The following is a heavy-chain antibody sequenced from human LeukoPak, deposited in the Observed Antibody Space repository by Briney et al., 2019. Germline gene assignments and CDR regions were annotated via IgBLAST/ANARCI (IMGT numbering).Heavy chain of an antibody. CDR1: GYTFTGYH. CDR2: INPNSGGT. V-gene: IGHV1-2*02. J-gene: IGHJ3*02. D-gene: IGHD3-22*01. CDR3: WVVITHDAFDI. Sequence: ASVKVSCKASGYTFTGYHMHWVRQAPGQGLEWMGWINPNSGGTNYAQKFQGRVTMTRDTSISTAYMELSRLRSDDTAVYYCWVVITHDAFDIWGQGTMVTVSS.